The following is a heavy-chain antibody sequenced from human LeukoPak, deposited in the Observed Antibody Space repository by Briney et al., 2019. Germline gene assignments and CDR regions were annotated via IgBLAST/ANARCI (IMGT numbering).Heavy chain of an antibody. J-gene: IGHJ4*02. Sequence: GGSLRLSSAASGFTFSDYYMSWIRQAPGKGLEWVSYISSSGSTIYYADSVKGRFTISRDNAKNSLYLQMNSLRAEDTAVYYCANYRCSSISCPYFDYWGPGTLVTVSS. CDR3: ANYRCSSISCPYFDY. CDR1: GFTFSDYY. V-gene: IGHV3-11*01. CDR2: ISSSGSTI. D-gene: IGHD2-2*01.